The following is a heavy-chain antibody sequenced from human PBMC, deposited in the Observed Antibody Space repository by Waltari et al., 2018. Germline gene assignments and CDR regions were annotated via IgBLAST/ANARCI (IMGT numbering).Heavy chain of an antibody. Sequence: QVQLQESGPGLVKPSQTLSLICTVSGDPLRFGAFYWGWIRQFPGGGLERLGNSYQGGEIFYNPSLKSRLTILADRSKNQVSLDLRSVTAADTAVYFCVRESIADSHSSPVDHWGQGTLVTVSS. CDR3: VRESIADSHSSPVDH. V-gene: IGHV4-30-4*08. CDR2: SYQGGEI. J-gene: IGHJ4*02. CDR1: GDPLRFGAFY. D-gene: IGHD6-6*01.